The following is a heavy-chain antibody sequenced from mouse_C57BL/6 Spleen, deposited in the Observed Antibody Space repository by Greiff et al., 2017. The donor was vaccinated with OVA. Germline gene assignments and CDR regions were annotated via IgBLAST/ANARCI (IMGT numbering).Heavy chain of an antibody. V-gene: IGHV1-69*01. J-gene: IGHJ4*01. CDR2: IDPSDSYT. Sequence: QVQLQQPGAELVMPGASVKLSCKASGYTFTSYWMHWVKQRPGQGLEWIGEIDPSDSYTNYNQKFKGKSTLTVDKSSSTAYMQLSSLTSEDSAVYYCARRGSNFYYAMDYWGQGTSVTVSS. CDR1: GYTFTSYW. CDR3: ARRGSNFYYAMDY. D-gene: IGHD2-5*01.